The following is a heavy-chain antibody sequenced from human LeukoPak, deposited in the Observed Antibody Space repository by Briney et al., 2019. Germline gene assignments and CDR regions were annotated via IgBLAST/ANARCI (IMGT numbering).Heavy chain of an antibody. V-gene: IGHV3-23*01. J-gene: IGHJ4*02. CDR3: AKPRGYSGYGGFDY. D-gene: IGHD5-12*01. CDR2: ISCSGGST. Sequence: QAGGSLRLSCAASGFTFSSYAMSWVRQAPGKGLEWVSAISCSGGSTYYADSVKGRFTISRDNSKNTLYLQMNSLRAEDTAVYYCAKPRGYSGYGGFDYWGQGTLVTVSS. CDR1: GFTFSSYA.